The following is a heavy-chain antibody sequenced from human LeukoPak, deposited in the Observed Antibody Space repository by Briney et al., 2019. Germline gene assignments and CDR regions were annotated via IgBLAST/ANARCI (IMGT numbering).Heavy chain of an antibody. J-gene: IGHJ3*02. CDR2: IYYSGST. V-gene: IGHV4-59*01. CDR3: ARVSTGDAFDI. Sequence: PSETLSLTCTVSGGSISSYYWSWIRQPPGKGLEWIGYIYYSGSTNHNPSLKSRVTISVDTSKNQFSLKLSSVTAADTAVYYCARVSTGDAFDIWGQGTMVTVSS. CDR1: GGSISSYY. D-gene: IGHD4-17*01.